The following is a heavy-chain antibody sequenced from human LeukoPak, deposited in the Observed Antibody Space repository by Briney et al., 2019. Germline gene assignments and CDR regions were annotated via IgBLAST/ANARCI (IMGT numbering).Heavy chain of an antibody. CDR2: INPNSGGT. V-gene: IGHV1-2*06. D-gene: IGHD3-3*01. CDR1: GYTFTGYY. CDR3: ARGNYDFWSGPKFNWFDP. J-gene: IGHJ5*02. Sequence: ASVKVSCKASGYTFTGYYMHWVRQAPGQGLEWMGRINPNSGGTNYAQKFQGRVTMTRDTSISTAYMELSRLRSDDTAVYYCARGNYDFWSGPKFNWFDPWGQGTLVTVSS.